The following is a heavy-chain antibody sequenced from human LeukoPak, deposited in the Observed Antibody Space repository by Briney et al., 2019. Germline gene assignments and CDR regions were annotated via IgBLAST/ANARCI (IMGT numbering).Heavy chain of an antibody. D-gene: IGHD3-22*01. CDR1: GYTFTNYG. V-gene: IGHV1-18*01. J-gene: IGHJ4*02. CDR3: ARDLTHRRNYDNSGYQIVSAF. Sequence: ASVKVSCKASGYTFTNYGISWVRQAPGQGLECMGWISAYNGNTKYVQKFQGRVTMTTDTSTSTAYMELRSLRSDDTAVYYCARDLTHRRNYDNSGYQIVSAFWGQGTLVTVSS. CDR2: ISAYNGNT.